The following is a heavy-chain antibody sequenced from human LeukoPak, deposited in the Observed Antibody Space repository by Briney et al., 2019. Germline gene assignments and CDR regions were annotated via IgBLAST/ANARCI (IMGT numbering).Heavy chain of an antibody. CDR2: ISSNGGST. CDR1: GFTFSSYA. J-gene: IGHJ4*02. V-gene: IGHV3-64*01. CDR3: ASGYYNPDY. Sequence: GGSLRLSCAASGFTFSSYAMHWVRQAPGKGLEYVSAISSNGGSTYYANSVKSRFTISRDNSKNALYLQMGSLRAEDMAVYYCASGYYNPDYWGQGTLVTVSS. D-gene: IGHD3-9*01.